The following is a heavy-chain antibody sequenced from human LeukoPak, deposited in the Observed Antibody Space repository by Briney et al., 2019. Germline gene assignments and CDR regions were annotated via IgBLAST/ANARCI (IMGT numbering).Heavy chain of an antibody. D-gene: IGHD6-19*01. J-gene: IGHJ3*02. CDR3: AREQWLESDAFDI. Sequence: GGSLRLSCAASGFTFSSYWMSWVRQAPGKGLEWVANMRQDGSEKYYVDALKGRFTISRDNAKNSLYLQMNSLRAEDTAVYYCAREQWLESDAFDIWGQGTMVTVSS. V-gene: IGHV3-7*01. CDR2: MRQDGSEK. CDR1: GFTFSSYW.